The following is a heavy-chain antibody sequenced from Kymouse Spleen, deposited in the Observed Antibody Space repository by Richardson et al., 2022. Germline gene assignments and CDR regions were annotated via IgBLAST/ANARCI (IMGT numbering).Heavy chain of an antibody. CDR1: GGSISSSSYY. CDR2: IYYSGST. V-gene: IGHV4-39*01. CDR3: ARTMVRGVTNWFDP. J-gene: IGHJ5*02. Sequence: QLQLQESGPGLVKPSETLSLTCTVSGGSISSSSYYWGWIRQPPGKGLEWIGSIYYSGSTYYNPSLKSRVTISVDTSKNQFSLKLSSVTAADTAVYYCARTMVRGVTNWFDPWGQGTLVTVSS. D-gene: IGHD3-10*01.